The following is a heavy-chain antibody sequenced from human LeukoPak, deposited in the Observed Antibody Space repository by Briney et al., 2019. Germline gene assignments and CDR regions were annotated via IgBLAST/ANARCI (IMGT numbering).Heavy chain of an antibody. CDR3: AKNIVANQFYYYYMDV. CDR1: GITFSSYG. J-gene: IGHJ6*03. Sequence: GGTLRLSCAASGITFSSYGMSWVRQAPGKGLEWVSSISSTGGTTYYADSVKGRFTISRDNSNNTLYLQMSSLRVEDTAVYYCAKNIVANQFYYYYMDVWGKGTAVTVSS. D-gene: IGHD5-12*01. CDR2: ISSTGGTT. V-gene: IGHV3-23*01.